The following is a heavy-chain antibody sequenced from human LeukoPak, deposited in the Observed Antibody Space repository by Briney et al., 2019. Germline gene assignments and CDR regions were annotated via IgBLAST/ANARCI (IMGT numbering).Heavy chain of an antibody. J-gene: IGHJ4*02. Sequence: GWSLRLYCAATGFTFRGYWMGWVRQAAGKGLEGVANIKEDGREKYYVDSVKGRFTISRDNAKNTLNLQMDSLRVEDTAVYYCTRGDSSSKIDYWGKGTLVTVSS. D-gene: IGHD6-6*01. CDR1: GFTFRGYW. CDR2: IKEDGREK. V-gene: IGHV3-7*01. CDR3: TRGDSSSKIDY.